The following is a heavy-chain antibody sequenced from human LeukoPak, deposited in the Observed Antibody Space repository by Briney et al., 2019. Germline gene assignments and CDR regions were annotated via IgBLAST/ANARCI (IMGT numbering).Heavy chain of an antibody. CDR1: GGSFSGYY. J-gene: IGHJ4*02. D-gene: IGHD2-15*01. Sequence: SETLSLTCAVYGGSFSGYYWSWIRQPPGKGLEWIGEINHSGSTNYNPSLKSRVTISVDTSENQFSLKLSSVTAADTAVYYCARDTVVFDYWGQGTLVTVSS. CDR3: ARDTVVFDY. V-gene: IGHV4-34*01. CDR2: INHSGST.